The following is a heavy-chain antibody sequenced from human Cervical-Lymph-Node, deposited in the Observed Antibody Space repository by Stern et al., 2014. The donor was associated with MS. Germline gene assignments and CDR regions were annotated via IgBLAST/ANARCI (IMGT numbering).Heavy chain of an antibody. CDR1: GYNVTTYA. D-gene: IGHD3-16*01. Sequence: VQLVESGSEFRKPGASVKVSCKASGYNVTTYAMNWVRQAPGQGLEWKGWINTKTGNPTFAQVFTGRFVFSLDTSINTAYLQITSLKAEDSAVYYCATWGTGNSPPLFYWGQGTLVTVSS. CDR2: INTKTGNP. V-gene: IGHV7-4-1*02. J-gene: IGHJ4*02. CDR3: ATWGTGNSPPLFY.